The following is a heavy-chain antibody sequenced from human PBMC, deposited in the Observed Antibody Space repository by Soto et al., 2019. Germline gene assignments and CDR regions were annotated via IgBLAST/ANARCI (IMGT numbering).Heavy chain of an antibody. V-gene: IGHV4-4*02. CDR1: SGSISSSNW. Sequence: QVQLQESGPGLVKPSGTLSLTCAVSSGSISSSNWWSWVRQPPGKGLEWIGEIDHSGSTNYNPSLKSRVTISVDKSKNQFSLKLSSVTAADTAVYYCARISGSIAAAGTFDYWGQGTLVTVSS. J-gene: IGHJ4*02. CDR2: IDHSGST. CDR3: ARISGSIAAAGTFDY. D-gene: IGHD6-13*01.